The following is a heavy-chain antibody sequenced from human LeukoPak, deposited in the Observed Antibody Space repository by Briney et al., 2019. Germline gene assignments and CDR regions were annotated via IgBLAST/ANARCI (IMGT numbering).Heavy chain of an antibody. CDR2: IKQDGSEK. CDR1: GFTFSSYW. CDR3: ARDLRTSLVRGAWYYYYGMDV. D-gene: IGHD3-10*01. J-gene: IGHJ6*04. V-gene: IGHV3-7*03. Sequence: GGSLRLSCAASGFTFSSYWMSWVRQAPGKGLEWVAHIKQDGSEKYYVDSVKGRFTISRDNAKNSLYLQMNSLRDEDTAVYYCARDLRTSLVRGAWYYYYGMDVWGKGTTVTVSS.